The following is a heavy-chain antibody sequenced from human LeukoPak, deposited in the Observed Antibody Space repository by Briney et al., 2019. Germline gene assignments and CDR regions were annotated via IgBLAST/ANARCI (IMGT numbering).Heavy chain of an antibody. CDR3: ARSGCSSTSCYDWFDP. CDR2: MNPNSGNT. J-gene: IGHJ5*02. D-gene: IGHD2-2*01. CDR1: GYTFTSYD. Sequence: ASVKVSCKASGYTFTSYDINWVRQATGQGLEWMGWMNPNSGNTGYAQKFQGRVTMTRNTSISTAYMELSSLRSEDTAVYYCARSGCSSTSCYDWFDPWGQGTLVTVSS. V-gene: IGHV1-8*01.